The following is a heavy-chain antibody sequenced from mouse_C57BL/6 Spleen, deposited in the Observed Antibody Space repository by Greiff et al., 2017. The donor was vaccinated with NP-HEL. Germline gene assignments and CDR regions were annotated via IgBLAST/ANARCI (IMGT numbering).Heavy chain of an antibody. CDR1: GYTFTSYG. CDR2: IYPRSGNT. V-gene: IGHV1-81*01. Sequence: VQLKESGAELARPGASVKLSCKASGYTFTSYGISWVKQRTGQGLEWIGEIYPRSGNTYYNEKFKGKATLTADKSSSTAYMELRSLTSEDSAVYFCARSDLPGAMDYWGQGTSVTVSS. D-gene: IGHD2-1*01. J-gene: IGHJ4*01. CDR3: ARSDLPGAMDY.